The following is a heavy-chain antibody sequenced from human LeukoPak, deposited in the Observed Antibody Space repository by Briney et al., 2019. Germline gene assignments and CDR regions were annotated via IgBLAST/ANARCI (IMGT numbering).Heavy chain of an antibody. D-gene: IGHD5-12*01. CDR3: AKAPEWLRLNYYYYYMDV. J-gene: IGHJ6*03. CDR2: INSDGSST. CDR1: GFTFSSYV. Sequence: GGSLRLSCAASGFTFSSYVMRWVRQAPGKGLVWVSRINSDGSSTSYADSVKGRFTVSRDNSKNTLYLQMNSLRVEDTAVYYCAKAPEWLRLNYYYYYMDVWGKGTTVTVSS. V-gene: IGHV3-23*01.